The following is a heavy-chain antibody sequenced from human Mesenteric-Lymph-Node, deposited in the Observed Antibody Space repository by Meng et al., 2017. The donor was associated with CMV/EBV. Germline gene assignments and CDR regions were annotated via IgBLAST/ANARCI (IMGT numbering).Heavy chain of an antibody. CDR3: GSMARGSSFFDY. D-gene: IGHD3-10*01. Sequence: SCAASGFTLSDYYINWIRQAPGKGLEFVSYISHNSGREVYADSVKGRSSISRDNAKSLVYLQMNSLRAEDTAMYFCGSMARGSSFFDYWGQGTLVTVSS. CDR2: ISHNSGRE. V-gene: IGHV3-11*01. CDR1: GFTLSDYY. J-gene: IGHJ4*02.